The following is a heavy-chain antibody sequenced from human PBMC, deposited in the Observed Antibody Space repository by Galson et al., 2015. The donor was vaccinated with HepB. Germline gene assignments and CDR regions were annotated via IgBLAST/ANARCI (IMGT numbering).Heavy chain of an antibody. Sequence: SLRLSCAASGFTFSSYAMHWVRQAPGKGLEWVAVISYDGSNKYYADSVKGRFTISRDNSKNTLYLQMNSLRAEDTAVYYCARANVDTATFDYWGQGTLVTVSS. D-gene: IGHD5-18*01. CDR3: ARANVDTATFDY. J-gene: IGHJ4*02. CDR2: ISYDGSNK. CDR1: GFTFSSYA. V-gene: IGHV3-30-3*01.